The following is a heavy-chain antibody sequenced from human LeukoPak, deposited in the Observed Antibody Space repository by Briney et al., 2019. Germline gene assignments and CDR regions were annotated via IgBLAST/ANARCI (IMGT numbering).Heavy chain of an antibody. D-gene: IGHD2-2*02. CDR2: IIPIFGTA. CDR3: ARSTVVVPAAILALYYYYGMDV. Sequence: GSSVKVSCKASGGTFSSYAISWVRQAPGQGLEWMGGIIPIFGTANYAQKFQGRVTITADESTSTAYMELSSLRSEDTAVYYCARSTVVVPAAILALYYYYGMDVWGKGTTVTVSS. J-gene: IGHJ6*04. V-gene: IGHV1-69*01. CDR1: GGTFSSYA.